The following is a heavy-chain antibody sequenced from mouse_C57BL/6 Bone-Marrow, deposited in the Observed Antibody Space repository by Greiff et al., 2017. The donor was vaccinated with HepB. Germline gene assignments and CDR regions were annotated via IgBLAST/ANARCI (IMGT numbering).Heavy chain of an antibody. Sequence: EVQLVESGGDLVKPGGSLKLSCAASGFTFSSYGMSWVRQTPDKRLEWVATISSGGSYTYYPDTVKGRFTISRDNAKNTLYLQMSSLKSENTAMYYCARPGYVAWFAYWGRGTLVTVSA. V-gene: IGHV5-6*01. J-gene: IGHJ3*01. CDR1: GFTFSSYG. CDR2: ISSGGSYT. D-gene: IGHD3-1*01. CDR3: ARPGYVAWFAY.